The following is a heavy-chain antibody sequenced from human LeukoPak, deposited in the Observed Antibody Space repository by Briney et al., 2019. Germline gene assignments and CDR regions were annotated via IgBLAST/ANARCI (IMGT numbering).Heavy chain of an antibody. D-gene: IGHD6-13*01. V-gene: IGHV4-59*01. CDR1: GGSISSYY. Sequence: SETLSLTCTVSGGSISSYYWSWIRQPPGKGLEWIGYIYYSGSTNYNPSLKSRVTISVDTSKNQFSLKLSSVTAADTAVYYCASSSGSWTEIDYWGQGTLVTVSS. CDR2: IYYSGST. CDR3: ASSSGSWTEIDY. J-gene: IGHJ4*02.